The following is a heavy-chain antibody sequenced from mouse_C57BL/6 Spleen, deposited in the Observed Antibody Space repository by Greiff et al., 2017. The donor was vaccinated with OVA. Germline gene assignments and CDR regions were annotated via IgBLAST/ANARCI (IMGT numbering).Heavy chain of an antibody. V-gene: IGHV1-55*01. CDR1: GYTFTSYW. D-gene: IGHD1-1*01. J-gene: IGHJ4*01. Sequence: VQLQQSGAELVKPGASVKMSCKASGYTFTSYWITWVKQRPGQGLEWIGDIYPGSGSTNYNEKFKSKATLTVDTSSSTAYMQLSSLTSEDSAVYYCAREGGIRSVYYAMDYWGQGTSVTVSS. CDR2: IYPGSGST. CDR3: AREGGIRSVYYAMDY.